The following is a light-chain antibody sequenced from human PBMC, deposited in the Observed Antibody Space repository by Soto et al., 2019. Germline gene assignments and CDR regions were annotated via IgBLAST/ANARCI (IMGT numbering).Light chain of an antibody. J-gene: IGKJ1*01. CDR3: QQYHSYSWT. CDR1: QSVSSW. CDR2: AAS. V-gene: IGKV1-5*03. Sequence: DIQMTQSPSTVSASVGARVPITCRASQSVSSWLAWYQQRPGKAPKLLIYAASSLESGVPSRFSGSGSGTEFTLTISSLQPDDFATYYCQQYHSYSWTFGQGTKVDIK.